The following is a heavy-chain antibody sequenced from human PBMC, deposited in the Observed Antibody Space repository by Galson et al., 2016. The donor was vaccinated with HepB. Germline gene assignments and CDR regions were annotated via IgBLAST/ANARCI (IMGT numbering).Heavy chain of an antibody. J-gene: IGHJ4*02. Sequence: SETLSLTCDVSGGSISSDYWWNWVRQPPGKGLEWIGEIHHRGRTNYNPSLKSRVTISLDKSKNQFSLKLTSVTAADTAVFYCARGGNWQFDYWGQGSLVSVSS. D-gene: IGHD1-1*01. CDR3: ARGGNWQFDY. CDR2: IHHRGRT. V-gene: IGHV4-4*02. CDR1: GGSISSDYW.